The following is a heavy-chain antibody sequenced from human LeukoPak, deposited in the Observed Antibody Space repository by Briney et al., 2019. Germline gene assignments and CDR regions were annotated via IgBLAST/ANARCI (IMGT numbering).Heavy chain of an antibody. CDR1: GFTFSSYE. CDR2: ISSSGSTI. CDR3: ARALISLVRGATDWFDP. V-gene: IGHV3-48*03. J-gene: IGHJ5*02. Sequence: GGSLRLSCAASGFTFSSYEMNWVRQAPGKGLEWVSYISSSGSTIYYADSVKGRFTISKDNAKNSLYLQMNSLRAEGTAVYYCARALISLVRGATDWFDPWGHGTLVTVSS. D-gene: IGHD3-10*01.